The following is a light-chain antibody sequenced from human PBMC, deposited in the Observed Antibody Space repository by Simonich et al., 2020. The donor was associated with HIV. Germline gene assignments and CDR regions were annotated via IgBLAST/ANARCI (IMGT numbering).Light chain of an antibody. CDR2: WAS. CDR1: QPVLRSSNNKNH. V-gene: IGKV4-1*01. Sequence: DIVMTQSTDSLAVSLGERATINCKSSQPVLRSSNNKNHLAWYQQKPGQPPKLLIYWASTRESGVPDRFSGSGSGTDFTLTISSLQAEDVAVYYCQQYYTTPHTFGQGTKLEIK. J-gene: IGKJ2*01. CDR3: QQYYTTPHT.